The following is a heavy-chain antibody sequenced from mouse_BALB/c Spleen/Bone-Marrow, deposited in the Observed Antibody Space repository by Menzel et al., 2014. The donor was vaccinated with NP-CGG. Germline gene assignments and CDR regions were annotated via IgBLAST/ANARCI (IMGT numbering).Heavy chain of an antibody. Sequence: EVQLQQSVPELVKPGTSVKMSCKASGYTFTDYYMMWVRQSHGKSLEWIGHINPNTDGTFYNQKFKGKATLTVDKSSSTAYMQLNSLTSEDSAVYYCARSRYFDNWGQGTTLTVSS. CDR3: ARSRYFDN. D-gene: IGHD3-3*01. CDR1: GYTFTDYY. CDR2: INPNTDGT. V-gene: IGHV1-26*01. J-gene: IGHJ2*01.